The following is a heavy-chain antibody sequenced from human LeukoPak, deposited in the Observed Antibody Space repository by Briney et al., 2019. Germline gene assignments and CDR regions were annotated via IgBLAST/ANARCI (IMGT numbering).Heavy chain of an antibody. D-gene: IGHD5-18*01. J-gene: IGHJ4*02. CDR3: ARWEGYSYGIDY. CDR2: ISSSSSYI. CDR1: GFTFSSYS. V-gene: IGHV3-21*01. Sequence: GGSQRLSCAACGFTFSSYSMNWVRQAPGKGLEWVSSISSSSSYIYYADSVKGRFTISRDNAKNSLYLQMNSLRAEDTAVYYCARWEGYSYGIDYWGQGTLVTVSS.